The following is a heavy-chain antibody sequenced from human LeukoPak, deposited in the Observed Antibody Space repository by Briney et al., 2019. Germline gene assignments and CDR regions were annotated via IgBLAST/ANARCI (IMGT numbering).Heavy chain of an antibody. CDR1: GFTFSDYY. D-gene: IGHD2-15*01. V-gene: IGHV3-11*06. Sequence: GGSLRLSCATSGFTFSDYYMSWIRQAPGKGLEWVSSISSSSSYIYYADSVKGRFTISRDNAKNSLYLQMNSLRAEDTAVYYCARAKQAAPFDYWGQGTLVTVSS. CDR2: ISSSSSYI. CDR3: ARAKQAAPFDY. J-gene: IGHJ4*02.